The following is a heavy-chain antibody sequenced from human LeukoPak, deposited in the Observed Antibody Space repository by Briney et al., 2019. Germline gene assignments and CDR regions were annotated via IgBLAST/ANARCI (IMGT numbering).Heavy chain of an antibody. CDR3: ARLVDTAMAPDY. J-gene: IGHJ4*02. Sequence: SETLSLTCTVSGGSISSYYWSWIRQPPGKGLEWIGYIYYSGSTNYNSSLKSRVTISVDTSKNQYSLKLSSVTAADTAVYYCARLVDTAMAPDYWGQGTLVTVSS. CDR1: GGSISSYY. V-gene: IGHV4-59*08. D-gene: IGHD5-18*01. CDR2: IYYSGST.